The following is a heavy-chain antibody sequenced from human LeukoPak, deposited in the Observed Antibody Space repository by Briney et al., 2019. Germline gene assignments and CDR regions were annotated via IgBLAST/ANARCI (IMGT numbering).Heavy chain of an antibody. J-gene: IGHJ3*02. Sequence: GGSLRLSCSASGFTFGDYAMSWFRQAPGKGLEWVGFIRSKAYGGTTEYAASVKGRFTISRDDSKSIAYLQMNSLKTEDTAVYYCTRGDDSSGYYSPGDAFDIWGQGTMVTVSS. V-gene: IGHV3-49*03. CDR1: GFTFGDYA. CDR2: IRSKAYGGTT. D-gene: IGHD3-22*01. CDR3: TRGDDSSGYYSPGDAFDI.